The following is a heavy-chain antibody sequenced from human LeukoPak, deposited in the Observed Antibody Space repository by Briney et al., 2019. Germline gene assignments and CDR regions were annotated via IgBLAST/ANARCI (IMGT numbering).Heavy chain of an antibody. Sequence: ASVKVSCKASGYTFTSYGISWVRQAPGQGLEWMGWISAYNGNTNYAQKLQGRVTMTTDTSTSTAYMELRSLKSEDTALYYCARASINFIGMDVWGQGTTVTVSS. V-gene: IGHV1-18*01. CDR2: ISAYNGNT. CDR3: ARASINFIGMDV. CDR1: GYTFTSYG. J-gene: IGHJ6*02. D-gene: IGHD1-1*01.